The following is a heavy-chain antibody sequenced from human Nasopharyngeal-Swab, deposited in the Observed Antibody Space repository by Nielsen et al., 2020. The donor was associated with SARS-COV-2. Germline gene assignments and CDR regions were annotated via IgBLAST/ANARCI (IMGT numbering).Heavy chain of an antibody. Sequence: SETLSLTCAVYGGSFSGYYWSWIRQPPWKGLEWIGEINHSGSTNYNPSLKSRVTISVDTSKNQFSLKLSSVTAADTAVYYCARGGWGDYPDYWGQGTLVAVSS. CDR1: GGSFSGYY. CDR2: INHSGST. J-gene: IGHJ4*02. CDR3: ARGGWGDYPDY. V-gene: IGHV4-34*01. D-gene: IGHD4-17*01.